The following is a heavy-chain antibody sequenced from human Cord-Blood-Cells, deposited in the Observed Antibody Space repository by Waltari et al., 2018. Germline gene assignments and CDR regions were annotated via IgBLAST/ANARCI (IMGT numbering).Heavy chain of an antibody. Sequence: QVQLVQSGAEVKKPGASVKVSCKASGYTFTGYYIHWVRQAPGQGLEWMGWINPNSGGTDYAKKFQGSGTMTRVTSISTAYMELSRLRSDDTAVYYCARDSRSYDFWGVYEYFKHWGQGTLFTVSS. CDR1: GYTFTGYY. D-gene: IGHD3-3*01. CDR3: ARDSRSYDFWGVYEYFKH. J-gene: IGHJ1*01. V-gene: IGHV1-2*02. CDR2: INPNSGGT.